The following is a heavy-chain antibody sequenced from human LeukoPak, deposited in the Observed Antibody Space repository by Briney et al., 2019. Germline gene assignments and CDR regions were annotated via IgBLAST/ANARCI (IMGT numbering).Heavy chain of an antibody. J-gene: IGHJ4*02. CDR2: IYYSGNT. D-gene: IGHD6-13*01. V-gene: IGHV4-59*08. CDR3: ARQIIRGQYLVHFDY. Sequence: SETLSLTCTVSDGSIRSYYWSWIRQPPGKGLEWIGYIYYSGNTYYNPSLKSRVTISLDTSKSQFSLRLKSVTAADTAVYYCARQIIRGQYLVHFDYWSRGTLVTVSS. CDR1: DGSIRSYY.